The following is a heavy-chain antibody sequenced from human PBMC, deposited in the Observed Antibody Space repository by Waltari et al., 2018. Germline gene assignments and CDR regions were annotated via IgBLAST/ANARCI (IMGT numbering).Heavy chain of an antibody. CDR2: IGPDGSDK. CDR1: GFTISRFW. CDR3: VGWNDPINS. V-gene: IGHV3-7*01. D-gene: IGHD1-1*01. Sequence: EAQLVQSGGGLVQPGGSLTLSCPASGFTISRFWMTWIRQAPGQGLQWVAHIGPDGSDKYYVDSVKGRFTISRDNAENSLLLQMSSLRVEDTALYYCVGWNDPINSRGQGTLVAVSS. J-gene: IGHJ4*02.